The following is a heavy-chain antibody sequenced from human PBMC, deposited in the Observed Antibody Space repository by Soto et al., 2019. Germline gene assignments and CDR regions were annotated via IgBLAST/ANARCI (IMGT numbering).Heavy chain of an antibody. D-gene: IGHD2-15*01. V-gene: IGHV1-2*02. Sequence: ASVKVSCKASGYTFTGYYMHWVGQAPGQGLEWMGWINPNSGGTNYAQRFEGRVTMPRDTSISTAYMELSRLRSDDTAVYYCARDSGHCSGGSCYYGMDVWGQGTTVTVSS. CDR3: ARDSGHCSGGSCYYGMDV. CDR2: INPNSGGT. J-gene: IGHJ6*02. CDR1: GYTFTGYY.